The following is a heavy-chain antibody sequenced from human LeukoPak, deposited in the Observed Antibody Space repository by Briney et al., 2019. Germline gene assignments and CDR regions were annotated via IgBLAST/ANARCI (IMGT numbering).Heavy chain of an antibody. Sequence: PGGSLRLSCAASGFTFSSYAMSWVRQASGKGLEWVSAISGSGGSTYYADSVKGRFTISRDNSKNTLYLQMNSLRAEDTAVYYCAKDRDIVVVVAATPYDYWGQGTLVTVSS. D-gene: IGHD2-15*01. CDR2: ISGSGGST. V-gene: IGHV3-23*01. CDR1: GFTFSSYA. CDR3: AKDRDIVVVVAATPYDY. J-gene: IGHJ4*02.